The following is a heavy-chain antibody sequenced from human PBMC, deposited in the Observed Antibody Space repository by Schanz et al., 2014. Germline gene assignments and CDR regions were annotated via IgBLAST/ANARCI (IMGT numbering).Heavy chain of an antibody. CDR1: GFSFSSYA. J-gene: IGHJ4*02. CDR2: ISGSGAST. Sequence: EVKLLESGGTLVRPGGSLRLSCATSGFSFSSYAINWVRQAPGKGLEWVSGISGSGASTYYADSVKGRFTISRDNSNKTVDLQMNSLRAEDTALYYCVRDELLWFGEVLSLDYWGQGALVTVSS. CDR3: VRDELLWFGEVLSLDY. V-gene: IGHV3-23*01. D-gene: IGHD3-10*01.